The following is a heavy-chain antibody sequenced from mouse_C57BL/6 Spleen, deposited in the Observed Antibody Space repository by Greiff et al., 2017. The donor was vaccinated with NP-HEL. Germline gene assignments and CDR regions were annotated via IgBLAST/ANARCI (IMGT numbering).Heavy chain of an antibody. Sequence: QVQLKQPGAELVRPGSSVKLSCKASGYTFTSYWMHWVKQRPIQGLEWIGNIDPSDSETHYNQKFKDKATLTVDKSSSTAYMQLSSLTSEDSAVYYCASNWDGAMDYWGQGTSVTVSS. CDR2: IDPSDSET. V-gene: IGHV1-52*01. D-gene: IGHD4-1*02. CDR1: GYTFTSYW. CDR3: ASNWDGAMDY. J-gene: IGHJ4*01.